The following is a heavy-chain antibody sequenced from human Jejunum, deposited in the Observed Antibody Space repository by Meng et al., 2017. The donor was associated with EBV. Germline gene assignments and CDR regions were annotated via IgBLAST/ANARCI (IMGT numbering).Heavy chain of an antibody. CDR1: GGSINSNDW. D-gene: IGHD2-2*01. CDR2: IYHTGST. CDR3: ARVLDCSTTSCYFGIDP. J-gene: IGHJ5*02. Sequence: QVQLQESGPGLVKPSGTLSLTCAVAGGSINSNDWWSWVRQSPVKGLEWIGDIYHTGSTNYNPSLKSRVTISVDKSKNHFSLKLNSVTAADTAIYYCARVLDCSTTSCYFGIDPGGQGTLVTVS. V-gene: IGHV4-4*02.